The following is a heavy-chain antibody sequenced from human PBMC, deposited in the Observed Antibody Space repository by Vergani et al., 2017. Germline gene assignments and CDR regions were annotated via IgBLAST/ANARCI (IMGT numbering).Heavy chain of an antibody. V-gene: IGHV3-23*01. D-gene: IGHD5-12*01. J-gene: IGHJ6*02. Sequence: EVQLLESGGDLVQPGGSLRLSCAASGFTFNHYAMNWVRQAPGKGLEWVSGISGSGGSTYYAGSVKGRFTISRDSSKNTLYLQMNSLSAGDTDVYYCAKAKPRNSGYDYLYYYHARDVWGQGTTVTVSS. CDR2: ISGSGGST. CDR3: AKAKPRNSGYDYLYYYHARDV. CDR1: GFTFNHYA.